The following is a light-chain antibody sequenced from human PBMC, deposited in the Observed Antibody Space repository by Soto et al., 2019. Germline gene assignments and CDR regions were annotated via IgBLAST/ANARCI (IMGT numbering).Light chain of an antibody. J-gene: IGLJ1*01. CDR1: SSDVGLYDY. CDR2: AVS. CDR3: SSYAGSNNHV. Sequence: QSVLTQPASVSGSPGQSITISCTGTSSDVGLYDYVSWYQQHPGKAPQLMIYAVSNRPSGVSNRFSASKSGNTASLTVSGLQAEDEADYYCSSYAGSNNHVFGTGTKVTVL. V-gene: IGLV2-14*01.